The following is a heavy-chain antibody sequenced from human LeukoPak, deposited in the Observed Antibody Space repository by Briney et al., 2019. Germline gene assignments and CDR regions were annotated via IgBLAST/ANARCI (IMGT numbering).Heavy chain of an antibody. CDR1: GFTFSNYA. CDR3: ARKAGGDFWTGYYDY. D-gene: IGHD3/OR15-3a*01. CDR2: IKQDGSDK. V-gene: IGHV3-7*01. Sequence: PGGSLRLSCAASGFTFSNYAMRWVRRATGKGLEWVAIIKQDGSDKYYVDSVKGRFTISRDNAKNSLYLQMSSLTAEDTAVYYCARKAGGDFWTGYYDYWGQGTLVTVSS. J-gene: IGHJ4*02.